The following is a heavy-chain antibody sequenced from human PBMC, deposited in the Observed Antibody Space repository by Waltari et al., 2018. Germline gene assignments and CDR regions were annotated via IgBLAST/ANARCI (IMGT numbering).Heavy chain of an antibody. CDR3: ASTVPAGGSSFDY. D-gene: IGHD3-16*01. V-gene: IGHV4-39*07. CDR2: VYYTGNT. CDR1: GASFISNHHF. J-gene: IGHJ4*02. Sequence: HLQLQESGPALVKPSETLSLTFTVSGASFISNHHFWGWLRQPPGKGLEWITTVYYTGNTYYNPSLQSRVSISVDTSKTHFSLKLKSVTAADAAIYYCASTVPAGGSSFDYWGQGILVTVSS.